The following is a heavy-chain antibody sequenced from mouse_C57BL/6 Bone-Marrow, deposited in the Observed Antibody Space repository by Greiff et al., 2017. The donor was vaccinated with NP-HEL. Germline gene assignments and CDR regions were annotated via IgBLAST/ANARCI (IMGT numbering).Heavy chain of an antibody. CDR1: GFTFTDYY. Sequence: EVKVVESGGGLVQPGGSLSLSCAASGFTFTDYYMSWVRQPPGKALAWLGFIRNKANGYTTEYSASVKGRFTISRDNSQSILYLQMNALRAEDSATYYCARYKSNYGWFAYWGQGTLVTVSA. CDR3: ARYKSNYGWFAY. CDR2: IRNKANGYTT. V-gene: IGHV7-3*01. J-gene: IGHJ3*01. D-gene: IGHD2-5*01.